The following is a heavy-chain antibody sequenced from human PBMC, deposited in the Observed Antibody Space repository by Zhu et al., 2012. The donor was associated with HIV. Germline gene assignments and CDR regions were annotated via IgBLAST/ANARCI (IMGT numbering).Heavy chain of an antibody. CDR2: IYHSGST. J-gene: IGHJ4*02. V-gene: IGHV4-38-2*01. CDR1: GYSISSGYY. Sequence: QVQLQESGPGLVKPSETLSLTCAVSGYSISSGYYWGWIRQPPGKGLEWIGSIYHSGSTYYNPSLKSRVTISVDTSKNQFSLKLSSATAADTAVYYCARVQRVPAALLDYVGPGNPGHRLL. D-gene: IGHD2-2*02. CDR3: ARVQRVPAALLDY.